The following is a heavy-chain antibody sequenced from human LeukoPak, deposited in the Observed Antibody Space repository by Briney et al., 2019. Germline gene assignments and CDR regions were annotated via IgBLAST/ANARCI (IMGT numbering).Heavy chain of an antibody. Sequence: SETLSLTCTVSGGSISSSSYYWGWIRQPPGKGLEWIGSIYYSGSTYYNPSLKSRVTISVDTSKNQFSLKLSSVTAADTAVYYCARADGEAAHYRWNDYWGQGTLVTVSS. CDR1: GGSISSSSYY. CDR3: ARADGEAAHYRWNDY. V-gene: IGHV4-39*01. J-gene: IGHJ4*02. CDR2: IYYSGST. D-gene: IGHD2-15*01.